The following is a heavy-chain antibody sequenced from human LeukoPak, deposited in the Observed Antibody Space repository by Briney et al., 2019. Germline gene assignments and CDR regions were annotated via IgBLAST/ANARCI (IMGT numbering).Heavy chain of an antibody. V-gene: IGHV3-30*04. Sequence: GGSLRLSCAASGFTFSSYAMHWVRQAPGKGLEWVAVISYDGSNKYYADSVKGRFTISRDNSKNTLYLQMNSLRAEDTAVYYCARGPDEYSTDIEIDYWGQGTLVTVSS. D-gene: IGHD6-6*01. J-gene: IGHJ4*02. CDR1: GFTFSSYA. CDR2: ISYDGSNK. CDR3: ARGPDEYSTDIEIDY.